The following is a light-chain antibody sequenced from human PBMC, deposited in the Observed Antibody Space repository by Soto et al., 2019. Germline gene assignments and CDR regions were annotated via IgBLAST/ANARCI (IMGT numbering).Light chain of an antibody. J-gene: IGLJ2*01. CDR1: SSDVGNYNY. CDR2: EVS. CDR3: SSYTTSSTRV. V-gene: IGLV2-14*01. Sequence: QSVLTQPASVSGSPGQSITISCTGTSSDVGNYNYVSWYQQHPGKAPKLMISEVSNRPSGVSNRFSGSKSGNTASLTISGLQAEDEADYYCSSYTTSSTRVFGGGTKVTVL.